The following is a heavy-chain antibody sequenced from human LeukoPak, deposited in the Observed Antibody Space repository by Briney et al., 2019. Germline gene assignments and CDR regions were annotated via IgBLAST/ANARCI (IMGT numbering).Heavy chain of an antibody. CDR1: GYSISSGYY. CDR3: ARAGYDILTAYYYYMDV. V-gene: IGHV4-38-2*01. D-gene: IGHD3-9*01. CDR2: IYHSGST. Sequence: PSETLSLTCAVSGYSISSGYYWGWIRQPPGKGLEWNGSIYHSGSTYYNPSLKSRVTISVDTSKNQFSLKLSSVTAADTAVYYCARAGYDILTAYYYYMDVWGKGTTVTVSS. J-gene: IGHJ6*03.